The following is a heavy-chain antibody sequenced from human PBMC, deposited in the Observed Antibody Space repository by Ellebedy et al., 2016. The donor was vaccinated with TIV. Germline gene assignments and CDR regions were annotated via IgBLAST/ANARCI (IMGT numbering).Heavy chain of an antibody. CDR2: IYYSGST. Sequence: SETLSLXXTVSGGSISSGDYYWSWIRQPPGKGLEWIGYIYYSGSTNYNPSLKSRVTISVDTSKNQFSLNLSSVTAADTAVYYCARPRVLGDSDAFDIWGQGTMVTVSS. D-gene: IGHD2/OR15-2a*01. CDR1: GGSISSGDYY. J-gene: IGHJ3*02. CDR3: ARPRVLGDSDAFDI. V-gene: IGHV4-61*08.